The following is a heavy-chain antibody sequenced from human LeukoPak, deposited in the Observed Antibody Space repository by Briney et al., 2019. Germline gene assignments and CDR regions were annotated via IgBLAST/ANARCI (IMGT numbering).Heavy chain of an antibody. J-gene: IGHJ4*02. CDR1: GFTFSGSA. Sequence: PGGSLRLSCAASGFTFSGSAMHWVRQASGKGLEWVGRIRSKANSYATAYAASVKGRFTISRDDSKNTAYLQMNSLKTEDTAVYYCTSTDYYGSGSYFRWGQGTLVTVSS. V-gene: IGHV3-73*01. D-gene: IGHD3-10*01. CDR3: TSTDYYGSGSYFR. CDR2: IRSKANSYAT.